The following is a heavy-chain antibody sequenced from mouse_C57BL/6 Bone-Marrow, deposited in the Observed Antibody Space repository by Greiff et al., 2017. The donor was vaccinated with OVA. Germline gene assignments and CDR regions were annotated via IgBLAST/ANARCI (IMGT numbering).Heavy chain of an antibody. CDR1: GYTFTSYW. CDR3: ARSLCDYDVYYAMDY. D-gene: IGHD2-4*01. V-gene: IGHV1-64*01. Sequence: QVQLQQPGAELVKPGASVKLSCKASGYTFTSYWMHWVKQRPGQGLEWIGMIHPNSGSTNYNEKFKSKATLTVDKSSSTAYMQLSSLTSEDSAVYYCARSLCDYDVYYAMDYWGQGTSVTVSS. J-gene: IGHJ4*01. CDR2: IHPNSGST.